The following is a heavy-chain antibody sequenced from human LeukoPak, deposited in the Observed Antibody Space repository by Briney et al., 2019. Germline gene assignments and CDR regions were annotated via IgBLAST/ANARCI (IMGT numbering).Heavy chain of an antibody. D-gene: IGHD3-3*01. Sequence: SETLSLTCTVSGGSISSYYWSWIRQPPGKGLEWIGEINHSGSTNYNPSLKSRVTISVDTSKNQFSLKLSSVTAADTAVYYCARGGNDFWSGYRAWFDPWGQGTLVTVSS. J-gene: IGHJ5*02. CDR2: INHSGST. V-gene: IGHV4-34*01. CDR3: ARGGNDFWSGYRAWFDP. CDR1: GGSISSYY.